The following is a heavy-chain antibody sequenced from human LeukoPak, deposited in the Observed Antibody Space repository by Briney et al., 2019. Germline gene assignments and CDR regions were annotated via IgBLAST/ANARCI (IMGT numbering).Heavy chain of an antibody. Sequence: GESLKISCKASGYTLVNNWIGWVRQLPGKGLEWMGAVYPRDSDSRYSPSFQGQVTISVDKSISTAYLEWSSLKASDTAMYYCVRSAIRGLHYFEYWGQGTPVTVSS. CDR2: VYPRDSDS. CDR3: VRSAIRGLHYFEY. V-gene: IGHV5-51*01. CDR1: GYTLVNNW. D-gene: IGHD2-15*01. J-gene: IGHJ4*02.